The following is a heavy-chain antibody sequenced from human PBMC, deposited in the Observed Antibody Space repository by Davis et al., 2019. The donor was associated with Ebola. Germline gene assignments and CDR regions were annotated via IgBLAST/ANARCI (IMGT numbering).Heavy chain of an antibody. CDR2: IWYDGSNK. J-gene: IGHJ6*02. D-gene: IGHD4-11*01. CDR1: GFTFSSYG. CDR3: ARDDRTVTLSEDGMDV. V-gene: IGHV3-33*08. Sequence: PGGSLRLSCAASGFTFSSYGMHWVRQAPGKGLEWVAVIWYDGSNKYYADSVKGRFTISRDNSKNTLYLQMNSLRAEDTAVYYCARDDRTVTLSEDGMDVWGQGTTVTVSS.